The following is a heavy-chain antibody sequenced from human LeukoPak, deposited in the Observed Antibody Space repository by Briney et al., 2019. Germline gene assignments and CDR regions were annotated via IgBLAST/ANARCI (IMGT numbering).Heavy chain of an antibody. CDR3: ATDPSGSYTPAHAFDI. Sequence: ASVKVSCKASGYTFTSYGISWVRQAPGQGLEWMGWISAYNGNTNYAQKLQGRVTMTTDTSTSTAYMELRSLRSDDTAVYYCATDPSGSYTPAHAFDIWGQGTMVTVSS. CDR1: GYTFTSYG. CDR2: ISAYNGNT. V-gene: IGHV1-18*01. J-gene: IGHJ3*02. D-gene: IGHD1-26*01.